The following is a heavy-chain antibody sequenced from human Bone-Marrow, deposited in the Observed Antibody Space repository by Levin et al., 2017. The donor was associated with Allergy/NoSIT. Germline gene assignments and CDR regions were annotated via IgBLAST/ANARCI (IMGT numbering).Heavy chain of an antibody. J-gene: IGHJ6*02. CDR3: ARPEGFYESSGLYALGV. CDR2: IYPGYSDT. Sequence: GGSLRLSCQGSGYNFANFWIGWVRQVPGKGLEWMGIIYPGYSDTKYSPSFNGQVTISVDKSINTAYLQWRPLKASDTAIHYCARPEGFYESSGLYALGVWGQGTTVTVSS. D-gene: IGHD3-22*01. CDR1: GYNFANFW. V-gene: IGHV5-51*01.